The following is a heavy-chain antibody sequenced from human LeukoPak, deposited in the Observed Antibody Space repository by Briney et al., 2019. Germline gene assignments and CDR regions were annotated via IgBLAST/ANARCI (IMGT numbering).Heavy chain of an antibody. D-gene: IGHD3-22*01. CDR2: VYYIGNT. J-gene: IGHJ4*02. Sequence: SEILSLTCTVSGGSISSYYWSWIRQPPGKGLEWIGYVYYIGNTNYNPSLKSRVTISIDPSKNRFSLKLSSVTAADTAVYYCARADSGDYYDSSGYYYFDYWGQGTLVTVSS. CDR1: GGSISSYY. V-gene: IGHV4-59*01. CDR3: ARADSGDYYDSSGYYYFDY.